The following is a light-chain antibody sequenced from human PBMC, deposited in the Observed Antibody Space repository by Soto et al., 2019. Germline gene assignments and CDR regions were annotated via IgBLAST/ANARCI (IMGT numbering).Light chain of an antibody. V-gene: IGKV2-28*01. CDR3: MQALQTPT. J-gene: IGKJ4*01. CDR1: QSLLHSNGYNY. CDR2: LGS. Sequence: DTVMTQSPLSLPVTPGEPASISCRTSQSLLHSNGYNYLDWYLQKPVQSPQLLIYLGSNRASGVPDRFSGSGSGTDFTMKISRVEAEDVGVYYCMQALQTPTFGGGTKVDIK.